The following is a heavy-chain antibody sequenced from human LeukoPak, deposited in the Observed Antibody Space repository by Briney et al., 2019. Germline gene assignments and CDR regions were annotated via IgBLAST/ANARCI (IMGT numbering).Heavy chain of an antibody. CDR1: GFTFSNAW. J-gene: IGHJ6*02. CDR3: TTDIVVVVAATPTDGMDV. CDR2: TKRKTDGWTT. D-gene: IGHD2-15*01. V-gene: IGHV3-15*01. Sequence: GGSLRLSCAASGFTFSNAWMSWVRQAPGKGLEWVGRTKRKTDGWTTDYAAPVKGRSTTSRDDSKNTLYLQMNSLKTEDTAVYYCTTDIVVVVAATPTDGMDVWGQGTTVTVSS.